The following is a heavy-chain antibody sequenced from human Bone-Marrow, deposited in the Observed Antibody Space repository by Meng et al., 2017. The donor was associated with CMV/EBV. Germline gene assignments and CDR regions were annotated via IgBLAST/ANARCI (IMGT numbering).Heavy chain of an antibody. V-gene: IGHV3-23*03. D-gene: IGHD3-10*01. Sequence: GESLKISCAASGFTFSSYAMSWVRQAPGKGLEWVSVIYSGGSSTYYADSVKGRFTISRDNSKNTLYLQMNCLRAEDTAVYYCAKAQGKGDWGQGTLVTVSS. CDR3: AKAQGKGD. CDR2: IYSGGSST. J-gene: IGHJ4*02. CDR1: GFTFSSYA.